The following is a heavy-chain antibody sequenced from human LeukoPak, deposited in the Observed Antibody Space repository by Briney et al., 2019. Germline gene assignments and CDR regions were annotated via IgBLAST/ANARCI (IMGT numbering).Heavy chain of an antibody. J-gene: IGHJ5*02. CDR1: GYSFTSYW. CDR3: AKVGSSWYARGGWFDP. CDR2: IYPGDSDT. V-gene: IGHV5-51*01. D-gene: IGHD6-13*01. Sequence: GESLKISCKGSGYSFTSYWIGWVRQMPGKGLEWMGIIYPGDSDTRYSPSFQGQVTISADKSISTAYLQWSSLKASDTAMYYCAKVGSSWYARGGWFDPWGQGTLVTVSS.